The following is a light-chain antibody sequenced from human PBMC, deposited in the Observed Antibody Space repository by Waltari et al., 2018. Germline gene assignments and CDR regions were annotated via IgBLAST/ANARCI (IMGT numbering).Light chain of an antibody. CDR2: RNN. J-gene: IGLJ1*01. CDR1: SSHIGSHH. CDR3: AAWDDSLSGSYV. V-gene: IGLV1-47*01. Sequence: QSVLTPPPSASGTPGQRVTISCSGSSSHIGSHHVYWYQPLPGTAPKLLSYRNNQRPSGVPDRFSGSKSGTSASLAISGLRSEDEADYYCAAWDDSLSGSYVFGTGTKVTVL.